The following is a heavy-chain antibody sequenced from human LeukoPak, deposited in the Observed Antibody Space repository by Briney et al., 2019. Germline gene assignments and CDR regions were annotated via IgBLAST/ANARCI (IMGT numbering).Heavy chain of an antibody. V-gene: IGHV3-43*02. CDR1: GFTFDDYA. CDR2: ISGDGGST. D-gene: IGHD3-9*01. CDR3: AKDPYYEILTGYPLIPDDY. J-gene: IGHJ4*02. Sequence: GGSLRLSCAASGFTFDDYAMHWVRQAPGKGLEWVSLISGDGGSTYYADSVKGRFTISRDNSKNSLYLQMNSLRTEDTALYYCAKDPYYEILTGYPLIPDDYWGQGTLVTVSS.